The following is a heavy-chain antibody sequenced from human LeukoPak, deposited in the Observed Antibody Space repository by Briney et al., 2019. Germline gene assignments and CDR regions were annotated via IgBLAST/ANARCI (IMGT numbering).Heavy chain of an antibody. D-gene: IGHD6-19*01. J-gene: IGHJ4*02. CDR2: MNPNSGNT. CDR3: ATYSSGSNVYYFDY. Sequence: GASVKVSCTASGYTFTSYDINWVRQATGQGLEWLGWMNPNSGNTGYAQKFQGRVTMTRDTSINTAYLELTNLRSEDTAVYYCATYSSGSNVYYFDYWGQGTLVTVSS. CDR1: GYTFTSYD. V-gene: IGHV1-8*01.